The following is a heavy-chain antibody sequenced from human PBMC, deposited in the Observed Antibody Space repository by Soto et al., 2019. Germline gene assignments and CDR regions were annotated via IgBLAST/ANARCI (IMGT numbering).Heavy chain of an antibody. CDR1: GGTFSSYA. CDR3: ARDTPSNYYDSSGYYAGGYYYGMDV. CDR2: IIPIFGTA. J-gene: IGHJ6*02. Sequence: QVQLVQSGAEVKKPGSSVKVSCKASGGTFSSYAISWVRQAPGQGPEWMGGIIPIFGTANYAQKFPGRVTITADKSTSTAYMELSSLRSEDTAVYYCARDTPSNYYDSSGYYAGGYYYGMDVWGQGTTVTVSS. V-gene: IGHV1-69*06. D-gene: IGHD3-22*01.